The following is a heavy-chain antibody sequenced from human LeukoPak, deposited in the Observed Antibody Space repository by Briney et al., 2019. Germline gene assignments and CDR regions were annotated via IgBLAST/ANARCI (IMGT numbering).Heavy chain of an antibody. Sequence: AAVTVSCKASGYTFTSYGISWVRQAPGQGLEWMGWISAYNGNTNYAQKLQGRVTMTTDTSTSTAYMELRSLRSDDTAVYYCARWWHYSSGSYYCYYYMDVWGKGTTVTVSS. V-gene: IGHV1-18*01. J-gene: IGHJ6*03. CDR2: ISAYNGNT. D-gene: IGHD3-10*01. CDR3: ARWWHYSSGSYYCYYYMDV. CDR1: GYTFTSYG.